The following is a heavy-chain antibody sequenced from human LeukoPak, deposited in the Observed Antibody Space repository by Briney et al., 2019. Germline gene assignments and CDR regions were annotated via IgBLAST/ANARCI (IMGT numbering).Heavy chain of an antibody. CDR1: GFTFSSYS. D-gene: IGHD2-21*02. CDR2: ISSSSSYI. Sequence: GSLRLSFAASGFTFSSYSMNWVRQAPGKGLEWVSSISSSSSYIYYADSVKGRFTISRDNAKNSLYLQMNSLRAEDTAVYYCARDFTGTDCGGDCNDYWAREPWSPSPQ. V-gene: IGHV3-21*01. J-gene: IGHJ4*02. CDR3: ARDFTGTDCGGDCNDY.